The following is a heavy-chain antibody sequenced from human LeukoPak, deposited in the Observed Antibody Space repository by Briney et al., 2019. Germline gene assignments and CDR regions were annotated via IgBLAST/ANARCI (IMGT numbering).Heavy chain of an antibody. V-gene: IGHV1-69*01. CDR3: AGRYCSGGSCYSSYFDY. CDR2: IIPIFGTA. J-gene: IGHJ4*02. CDR1: GGTFSSYA. D-gene: IGHD2-15*01. Sequence: SSVKVSCKASGGTFSSYAISWVRQAPGQGLEWMGGIIPIFGTANYAQKFQGRVTITADESTSTAYMELSNLRSEDTAVYYCAGRYCSGGSCYSSYFDYWGQGTLVTVSS.